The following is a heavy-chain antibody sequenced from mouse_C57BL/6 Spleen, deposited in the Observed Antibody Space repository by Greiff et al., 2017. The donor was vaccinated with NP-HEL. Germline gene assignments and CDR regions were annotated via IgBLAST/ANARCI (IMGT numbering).Heavy chain of an antibody. CDR3: GRDATGLPLAY. Sequence: EVQLLESGAGLVKPGASLKLSCAASGFTFSSYAMSWVRQTPEKRLEWVATINDGGSYPYYPDNVKGRFTLSRDTAKDNLYLQMSHLKSEDAAMYYGGRDATGLPLAYWGQGTLGTVSA. D-gene: IGHD6-1*01. J-gene: IGHJ3*01. CDR1: GFTFSSYA. V-gene: IGHV5-4*01. CDR2: INDGGSYP.